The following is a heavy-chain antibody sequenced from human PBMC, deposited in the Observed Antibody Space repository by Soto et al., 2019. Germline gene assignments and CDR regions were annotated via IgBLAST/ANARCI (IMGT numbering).Heavy chain of an antibody. CDR2: IYYSGST. CDR1: GGSISSSSYY. J-gene: IGHJ5*02. D-gene: IGHD4-17*01. V-gene: IGHV4-39*02. CDR3: AREAPVTTNPNCFDP. Sequence: QLQLQESGPGLVKPSETLSLTCTVSGGSISSSSYYWGWIRQPPGKGLEWIGSIYYSGSTYYNPSLQRRVTMPVDTSKNQLSLELRTVTAADTAVYFCAREAPVTTNPNCFDPWGQGTLVTVSS.